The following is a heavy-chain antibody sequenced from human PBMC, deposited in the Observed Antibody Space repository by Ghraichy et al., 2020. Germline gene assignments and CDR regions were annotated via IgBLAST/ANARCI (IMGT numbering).Heavy chain of an antibody. D-gene: IGHD2-15*01. CDR2: TGGSGENT. V-gene: IGHV3-23*01. Sequence: GALRLSCAASGFTFSTYVMHWVRQAPGKGLEWVSVTGGSGENTNYADSVKGRFTISRDNSNNTVYLQLNSLRAEDTAVYYCARKGYTNTRTDAFDIWGQGTMVTVSS. J-gene: IGHJ3*02. CDR3: ARKGYTNTRTDAFDI. CDR1: GFTFSTYV.